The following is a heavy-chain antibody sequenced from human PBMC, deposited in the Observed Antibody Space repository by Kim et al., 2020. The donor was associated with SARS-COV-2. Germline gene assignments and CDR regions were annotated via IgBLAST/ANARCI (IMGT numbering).Heavy chain of an antibody. J-gene: IGHJ4*02. Sequence: YADSVTDRFTVSRDNAKNTLYLRMNSLRAEDTAVYYCARGGLRSAFDYWGQGTLVTVSS. CDR3: ARGGLRSAFDY. V-gene: IGHV3-74*01. D-gene: IGHD3-10*01.